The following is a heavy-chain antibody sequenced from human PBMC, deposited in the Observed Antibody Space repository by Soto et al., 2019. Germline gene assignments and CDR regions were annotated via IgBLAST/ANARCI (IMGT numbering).Heavy chain of an antibody. CDR2: IYYSGST. CDR3: ARGGGYDKGTFDY. Sequence: QVQLQESGPGLVKPSQTLSLTCTVSGGSISSGDYYWSWIRQPPGKGLEWIGYIYYSGSTYYNPSLKSRVTIAVDTSKNQFSLKLSSVTAADTAVYYCARGGGYDKGTFDYGGQGTLVTVSS. V-gene: IGHV4-30-4*01. CDR1: GGSISSGDYY. J-gene: IGHJ4*02. D-gene: IGHD5-12*01.